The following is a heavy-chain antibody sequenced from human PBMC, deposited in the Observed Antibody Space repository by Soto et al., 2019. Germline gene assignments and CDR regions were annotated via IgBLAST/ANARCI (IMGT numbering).Heavy chain of an antibody. CDR2: IYWDADK. Sequence: QITLKESGPTLVKPTQTLTLTCSFSGFSLTTNGVGVGWIRQPPGKALEWLAHIYWDADKRCSPSLKSRLTITKDNSKNQVVLTLTNMYPVDTATYYCARLKGGSYFDYWGQGALVTVSS. CDR1: GFSLTTNGVG. D-gene: IGHD3-16*01. CDR3: ARLKGGSYFDY. J-gene: IGHJ4*02. V-gene: IGHV2-5*02.